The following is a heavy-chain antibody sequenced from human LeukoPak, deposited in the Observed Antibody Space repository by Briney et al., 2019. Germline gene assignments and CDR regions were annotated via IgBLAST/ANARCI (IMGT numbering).Heavy chain of an antibody. D-gene: IGHD2/OR15-2a*01. J-gene: IGHJ6*03. Sequence: GGSLRLSCAASGFTFSSYAMNWVRQAPGRGLEWVSGFSGSGGTTYYADSVKGRFTISRDNSKNTLYLQMNSLRAEDTAVYYCANGNRCNSPNCLGYHYFYMDVLGRGTTVTVSS. V-gene: IGHV3-23*01. CDR2: FSGSGGTT. CDR1: GFTFSSYA. CDR3: ANGNRCNSPNCLGYHYFYMDV.